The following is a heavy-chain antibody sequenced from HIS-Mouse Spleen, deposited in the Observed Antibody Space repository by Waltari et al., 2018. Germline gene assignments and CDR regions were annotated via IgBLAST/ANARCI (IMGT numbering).Heavy chain of an antibody. V-gene: IGHV4-39*01. J-gene: IGHJ5*02. CDR3: ARKRTASGWFDP. D-gene: IGHD2-21*02. CDR1: GGSISSSSYY. Sequence: QLQLQESGPGLVKPSETLSLTCTVSGGSISSSSYYWGWIRQPPGKGLEWIGSIYYSGSTSYNPSLKSRVTISVDTSKNQFSLKLSSVTAADTAVYYCARKRTASGWFDPWGQGTLVTVSS. CDR2: IYYSGST.